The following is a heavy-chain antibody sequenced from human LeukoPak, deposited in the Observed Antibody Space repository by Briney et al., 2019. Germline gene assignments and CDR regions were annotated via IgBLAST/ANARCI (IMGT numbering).Heavy chain of an antibody. V-gene: IGHV3-21*04. D-gene: IGHD3-22*01. Sequence: GGSLRLSCAASGFTFSSYSMNWVRQAPGKGLAWVSSISSSSSYIYYADSVKGRFTISRDNSKNTLYLQMNSLRAEDTAVYYCARDCRSTYYYDSSGYCSDAFDIWGQGTMVTVSS. J-gene: IGHJ3*02. CDR1: GFTFSSYS. CDR2: ISSSSSYI. CDR3: ARDCRSTYYYDSSGYCSDAFDI.